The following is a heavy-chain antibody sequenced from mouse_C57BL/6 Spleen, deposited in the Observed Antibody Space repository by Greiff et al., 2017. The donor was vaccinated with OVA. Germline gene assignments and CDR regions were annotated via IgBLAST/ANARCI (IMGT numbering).Heavy chain of an antibody. CDR3: ARHVGTD. CDR2: ISSGGSYT. D-gene: IGHD4-1*01. Sequence: EVNVVESGGDLVKPGGSLKLSCAASGFTFSSYGMSWVRQTPDKRLEWVATISSGGSYTYYPDSVKGRFTISRDNAKNTLYLQMSSLKSEDTAMYYCARHVGTDWGQGTTLTVSS. J-gene: IGHJ2*01. V-gene: IGHV5-6*01. CDR1: GFTFSSYG.